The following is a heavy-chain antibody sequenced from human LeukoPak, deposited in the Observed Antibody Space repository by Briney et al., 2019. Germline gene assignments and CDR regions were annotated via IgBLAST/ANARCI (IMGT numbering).Heavy chain of an antibody. J-gene: IGHJ4*02. CDR3: AKGGGGYNTEDFFDS. CDR1: GFAFNSYA. Sequence: GGSLRLSCVASGFAFNSYAMYWVRQAPGKGLEWVSVISGSGSSIDYADSVKGRFSISRDNSKNTLYLQIKSLRAEDTAVYYCAKGGGGYNTEDFFDSWGQGTLVTVSS. V-gene: IGHV3-23*01. D-gene: IGHD5-24*01. CDR2: ISGSGSSI.